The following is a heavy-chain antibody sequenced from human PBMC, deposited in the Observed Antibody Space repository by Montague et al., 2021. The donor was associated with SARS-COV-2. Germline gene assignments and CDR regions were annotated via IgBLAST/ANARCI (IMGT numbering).Heavy chain of an antibody. CDR2: ISSSSSYI. V-gene: IGHV3-21*01. D-gene: IGHD2/OR15-2a*01. Sequence: FLRLSCAASGFTFSSYSMNWVRQAPGKGLEWVSSISSSSSYIYYADSVKGRFTISRDNAKNSLYLQMNSLRAEDTAVYYCVSQEGSIYWGQGTLVTVSS. CDR3: VSQEGSIY. J-gene: IGHJ4*02. CDR1: GFTFSSYS.